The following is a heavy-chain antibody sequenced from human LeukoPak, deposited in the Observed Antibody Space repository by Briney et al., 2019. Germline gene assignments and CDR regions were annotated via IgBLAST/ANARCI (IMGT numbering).Heavy chain of an antibody. CDR1: GYTFTSYG. J-gene: IGHJ4*02. CDR2: ISAYNGNT. Sequence: ASVKVSCKASGYTFTSYGISWVRQAAGQGREWMGWISAYNGNTNYAQKLQGRVTMTTDTSTSTAYMELRSLRSDDTAVYYCARSLNPNDDSSGWYDYWGQGTLVTVSS. V-gene: IGHV1-18*01. D-gene: IGHD6-19*01. CDR3: ARSLNPNDDSSGWYDY.